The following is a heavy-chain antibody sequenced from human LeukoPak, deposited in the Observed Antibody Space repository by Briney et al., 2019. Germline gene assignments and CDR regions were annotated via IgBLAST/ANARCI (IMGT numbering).Heavy chain of an antibody. Sequence: GGSLRLSCAASGFTFSSYSMNWVRQAPGKGLEWVSSISSSSSYIYYADSVKGRFTISRDNAKNSLYLQMNSLRAEDTAVYYCARGLRGPGEYYYYMDVWGKGTTVTVSS. CDR1: GFTFSSYS. V-gene: IGHV3-21*01. CDR2: ISSSSSYI. J-gene: IGHJ6*03. D-gene: IGHD3-10*01. CDR3: ARGLRGPGEYYYYMDV.